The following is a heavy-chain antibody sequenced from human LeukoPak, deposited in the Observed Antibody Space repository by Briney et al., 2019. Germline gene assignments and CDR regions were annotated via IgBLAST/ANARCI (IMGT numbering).Heavy chain of an antibody. V-gene: IGHV3-21*01. CDR3: AGGVASFDY. CDR1: GFTFGSYS. CDR2: ISSSSYI. D-gene: IGHD2-15*01. Sequence: GGSLRLSCAASGFTFGSYSMNWVRQAPGKGLEWVSSISSSSYIYYADSVKGRFTISRDNAKNSLYLQMNSLRAEDTTVYYCAGGVASFDYWGQGTLVTVSS. J-gene: IGHJ4*02.